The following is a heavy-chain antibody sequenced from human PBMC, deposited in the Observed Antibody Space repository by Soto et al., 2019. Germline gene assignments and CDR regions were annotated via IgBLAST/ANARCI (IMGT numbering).Heavy chain of an antibody. CDR2: IYPGDSDT. CDR3: ARHPKYYYDSSGYRLFDY. V-gene: IGHV5-51*01. D-gene: IGHD3-22*01. Sequence: PGESLKISCKGSGYSFGSYWIAWMRQMPGKGLEWMGIIYPGDSDTRYSPSFQGQVTISADESISTAYLQWSSLKASDTAIYYCARHPKYYYDSSGYRLFDYWGQGTLVT. CDR1: GYSFGSYW. J-gene: IGHJ4*02.